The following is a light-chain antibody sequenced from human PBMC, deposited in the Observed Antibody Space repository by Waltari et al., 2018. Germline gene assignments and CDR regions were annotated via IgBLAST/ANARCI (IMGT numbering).Light chain of an antibody. CDR1: SRDVCASQY. CDR3: CSYAGTYTYV. V-gene: IGLV2-11*01. CDR2: DVT. J-gene: IGLJ1*01. Sequence: QSALTQPRSVSGSPGQSVTISCTGTSRDVCASQYVSWFQQHPGGAPKLLIFDVTERPSGVPDRFSGSKSANTASLTISGLQPDDEADYYCCSYAGTYTYVFGPGTSVTVL.